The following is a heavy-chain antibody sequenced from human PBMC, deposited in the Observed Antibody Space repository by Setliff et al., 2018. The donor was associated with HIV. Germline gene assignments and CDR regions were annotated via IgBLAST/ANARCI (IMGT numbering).Heavy chain of an antibody. V-gene: IGHV4-4*07. CDR2: IYYHGNT. Sequence: PSETLSLTCTVSGGSMSPYYWSWIRQGDGIGLEWIGSIYYHGNTHYNPSLKSRVTISVDRYKNQFYLKLSSVTAADTAVYYCVRVDPPYSWSGWFDPWGQGTLVTVSS. CDR3: VRVDPPYSWSGWFDP. D-gene: IGHD5-18*01. J-gene: IGHJ5*02. CDR1: GGSMSPYY.